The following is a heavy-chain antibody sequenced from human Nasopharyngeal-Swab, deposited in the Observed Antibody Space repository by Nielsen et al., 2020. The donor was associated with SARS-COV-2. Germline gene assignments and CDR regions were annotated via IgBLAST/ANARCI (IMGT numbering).Heavy chain of an antibody. CDR3: ARDLSSSWYNYYYGLDV. Sequence: GGSLRLSCAASAFKLSNYALHWVRQAPGKGLEWVALISYDGIPAYYADSVKGRFTISRDNSKNTLFLQMTSLRADDTAVYYCARDLSSSWYNYYYGLDVWGPGTTVTVSS. J-gene: IGHJ6*02. CDR2: ISYDGIPA. V-gene: IGHV3-30-3*01. CDR1: AFKLSNYA. D-gene: IGHD6-13*01.